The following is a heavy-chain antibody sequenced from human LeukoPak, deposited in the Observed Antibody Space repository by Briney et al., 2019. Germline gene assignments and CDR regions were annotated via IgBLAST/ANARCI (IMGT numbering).Heavy chain of an antibody. CDR3: AMAYSSSWYVFDY. J-gene: IGHJ4*02. CDR2: INSDGSST. Sequence: GGSLRLSCAASGFTFSSYWMHWVRQAPGKGLVWVSRINSDGSSTSYADSVKGRFTISRDNAKNTLYLQMNSLRAEDTAVYYCAMAYSSSWYVFDYWGQGTLVTVSS. V-gene: IGHV3-74*01. CDR1: GFTFSSYW. D-gene: IGHD6-13*01.